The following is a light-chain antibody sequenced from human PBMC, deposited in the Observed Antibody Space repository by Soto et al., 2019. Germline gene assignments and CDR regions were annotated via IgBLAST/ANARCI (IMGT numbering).Light chain of an antibody. Sequence: EIVLTQSPATLSLSPGERATLSCRASQSVSTHLTYLAWYQQKPGQAPRLLIYDASNRATGIPARFSGSGSGRDFTLTISSLEPEDFAVYYCQQRSNWPPVFGGGTKVDIK. J-gene: IGKJ4*01. V-gene: IGKV3-11*02. CDR3: QQRSNWPPV. CDR1: QSVSTHLTY. CDR2: DAS.